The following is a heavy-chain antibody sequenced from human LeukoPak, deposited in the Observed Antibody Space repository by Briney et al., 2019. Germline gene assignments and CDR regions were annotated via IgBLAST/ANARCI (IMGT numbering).Heavy chain of an antibody. CDR2: IKPDGSAQ. V-gene: IGHV3-7*01. CDR3: TRHWSDLDY. Sequence: GGSLRLSCAASGFTFSNSWMSWVRQAPGKGLEWVATIKPDGSAQYYVDSVKGRFTISRDNAKNSLFLQINSLRAEDTAVYYCTRHWSDLDYWGQGTLVTVSS. J-gene: IGHJ4*02. CDR1: GFTFSNSW.